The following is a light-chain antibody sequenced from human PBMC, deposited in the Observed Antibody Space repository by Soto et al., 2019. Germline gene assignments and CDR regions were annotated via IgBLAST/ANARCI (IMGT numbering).Light chain of an antibody. Sequence: QSVLTRPAWVSGSPGQSITVSCTGTSRDVGAYNFVSWYQHHPGKAPKLMIYEVSNRPSGLSNRFSGSKSGNTASLTISGLQAEDEADYYCSSYTTSSTPVYVFGTGTKVTVL. CDR1: SRDVGAYNF. J-gene: IGLJ1*01. CDR3: SSYTTSSTPVYV. CDR2: EVS. V-gene: IGLV2-14*01.